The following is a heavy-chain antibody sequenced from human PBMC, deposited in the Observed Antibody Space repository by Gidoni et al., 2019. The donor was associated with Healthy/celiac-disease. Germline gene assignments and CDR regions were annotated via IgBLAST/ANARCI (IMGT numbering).Heavy chain of an antibody. CDR3: AREIVVVPAAIHEGYWYFDL. J-gene: IGHJ2*01. D-gene: IGHD2-2*02. V-gene: IGHV3-48*02. Sequence: EVQLVESGGGLVQPGGSLRLSCAASGFTFSSYSMNWVRPAPGKGLELVSYISSSSSTIYYADSVKGRFTISRDNAKNSLYLQMNSLRDEDTAVYYCAREIVVVPAAIHEGYWYFDLWGRGTLVTVSS. CDR1: GFTFSSYS. CDR2: ISSSSSTI.